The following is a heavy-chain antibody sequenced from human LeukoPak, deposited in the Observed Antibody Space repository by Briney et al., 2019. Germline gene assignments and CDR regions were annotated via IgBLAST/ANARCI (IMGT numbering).Heavy chain of an antibody. CDR2: IYYSGST. CDR1: GGSISSYY. V-gene: IGHV4-59*01. J-gene: IGHJ4*02. Sequence: SETLSLTCTVSGGSISSYYWSWIRQPPGKGLEWIGYIYYSGSTNYNPSLKSRVTISVDRSKNQFSLKLSSVTAADTAVYYCARVTRTIAGYDFDYWGQGTLVTVSS. CDR3: ARVTRTIAGYDFDY. D-gene: IGHD5-12*01.